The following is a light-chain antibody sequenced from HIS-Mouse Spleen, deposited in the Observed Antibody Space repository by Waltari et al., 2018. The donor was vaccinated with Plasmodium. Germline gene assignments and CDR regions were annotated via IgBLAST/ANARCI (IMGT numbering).Light chain of an antibody. CDR2: DAS. V-gene: IGKV1-13*02. J-gene: IGKJ5*01. CDR3: QQFNSYPQGT. Sequence: AIQLTQSPSSLSASVGDRVTITCRASQGISSALAWYQQKPGKAPKLLIYDASSLESGVPSRFSGSGSGTDFTLTISSLQAEDFATYYCQQFNSYPQGTFGQGTRLEIK. CDR1: QGISSA.